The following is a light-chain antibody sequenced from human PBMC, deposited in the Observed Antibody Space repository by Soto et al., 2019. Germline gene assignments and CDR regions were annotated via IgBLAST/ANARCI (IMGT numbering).Light chain of an antibody. V-gene: IGKV3-11*01. CDR1: QRVSSY. CDR2: DAS. CDR3: QQYGSLSWT. Sequence: EIVWTQSPATLSLAPGERATLSCRASQRVSSYLAWYQQKPGQAPRLLIYDASNRATGIPARFSGSGSGTDFTLTINSLEPADSAVYYCQQYGSLSWTSGQGTKVEIK. J-gene: IGKJ1*01.